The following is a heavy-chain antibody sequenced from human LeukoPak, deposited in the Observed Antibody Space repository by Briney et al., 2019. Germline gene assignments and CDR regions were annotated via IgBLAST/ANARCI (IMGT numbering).Heavy chain of an antibody. V-gene: IGHV4-39*07. CDR1: GGSISSSSYY. CDR3: ARVSVVRSYYFDY. J-gene: IGHJ4*02. Sequence: KPSETLSLTCTVSGGSISSSSYYWGWLRPPPGKGLEWIGSIYYSGSTYYNPSLKSRVTISVDTSKNQFSLKLSSVTAADTAVYYCARVSVVRSYYFDYWGQGTLVTVSS. D-gene: IGHD2-15*01. CDR2: IYYSGST.